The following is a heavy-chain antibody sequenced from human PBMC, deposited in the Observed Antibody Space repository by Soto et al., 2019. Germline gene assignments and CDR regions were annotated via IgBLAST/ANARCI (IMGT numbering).Heavy chain of an antibody. Sequence: GGSLRLSCAASGFTFSSYAMHWVRQAPGKGLEYVSAISSNGGSTYYANSVKGRFTISRDNSKNTLYLQMGSLRAEDMAVYYCAREGLREWLLNYYYYYMDVWGKGTTVTVSS. CDR3: AREGLREWLLNYYYYYMDV. CDR1: GFTFSSYA. V-gene: IGHV3-64*01. CDR2: ISSNGGST. J-gene: IGHJ6*03. D-gene: IGHD3-3*01.